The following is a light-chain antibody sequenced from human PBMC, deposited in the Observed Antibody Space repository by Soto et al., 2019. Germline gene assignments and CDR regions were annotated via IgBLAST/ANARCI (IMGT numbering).Light chain of an antibody. Sequence: QSVLTQSPSASGTPGQRVSISCSGISSNIGSNTVSWYQHVPGTAPKLLIYSNDQRPSAVPGRFSGSKSGSSASLAISGLQSEDEAYYYCATWDDSLNVVFGGGTKVTVL. J-gene: IGLJ3*02. V-gene: IGLV1-44*01. CDR3: ATWDDSLNVV. CDR1: SSNIGSNT. CDR2: SND.